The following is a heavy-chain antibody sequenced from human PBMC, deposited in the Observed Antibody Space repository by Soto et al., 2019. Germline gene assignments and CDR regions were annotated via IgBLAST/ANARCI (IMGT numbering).Heavy chain of an antibody. J-gene: IGHJ4*02. D-gene: IGHD3-3*01. CDR1: GYTFIDYY. V-gene: IGHV1-46*01. CDR2: IYPSGGST. Sequence: VQLVQSGTEVKEPGASVKISCKASGYTFIDYYIHWVRQAPGQGLEWVGKIYPSGGSTSYAQKFQDRVTVTRDTSVTTVYMEMSSLTSEDTAIYYCARDLNYNFYDFWGQGTLVTVSS. CDR3: ARDLNYNFYDF.